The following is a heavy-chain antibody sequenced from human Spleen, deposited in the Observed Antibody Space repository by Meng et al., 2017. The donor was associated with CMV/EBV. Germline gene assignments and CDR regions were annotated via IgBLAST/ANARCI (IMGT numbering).Heavy chain of an antibody. J-gene: IGHJ4*02. CDR2: LNPNGGST. Sequence: SCKASGYTFTNHYMHWVRQAPGQGLEWMGMLNPNGGSTNYAHRFQGRVSMTRDTSTSTVYMELRSLRSEDTAVYFCARDRRTRYYFDFWGQGTLVTVSS. V-gene: IGHV1-46*01. D-gene: IGHD1-14*01. CDR1: GYTFTNHY. CDR3: ARDRRTRYYFDF.